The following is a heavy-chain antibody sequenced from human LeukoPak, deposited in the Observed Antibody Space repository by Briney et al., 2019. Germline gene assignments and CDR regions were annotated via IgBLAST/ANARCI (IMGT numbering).Heavy chain of an antibody. CDR1: GFTFNSYG. Sequence: GGSLRLSCAASGFTFNSYGMHWVRQAPGKGLEWVAVISYDGSNKYYADSVKGRFTISRDNSKNTLYLQMNSLRAEDTAVYYCATSSTVTTVWGQGTLVTVSS. D-gene: IGHD4-17*01. J-gene: IGHJ4*02. V-gene: IGHV3-30*03. CDR2: ISYDGSNK. CDR3: ATSSTVTTV.